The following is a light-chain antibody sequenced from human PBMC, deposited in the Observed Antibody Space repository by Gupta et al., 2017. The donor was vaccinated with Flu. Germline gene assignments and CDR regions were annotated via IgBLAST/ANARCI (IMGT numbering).Light chain of an antibody. V-gene: IGLV3-21*02. Sequence: SYVLTQPPSVSVAPGQTATITCGGNNIGSKSVHWYQQKTGQAPVLVVYDDSDRPSGIPGRFSGSNSGNTATLTISRVEAGDEADYYCQVWDSSSDHPVFGGGTKLTVL. CDR1: NIGSKS. CDR2: DDS. J-gene: IGLJ3*02. CDR3: QVWDSSSDHPV.